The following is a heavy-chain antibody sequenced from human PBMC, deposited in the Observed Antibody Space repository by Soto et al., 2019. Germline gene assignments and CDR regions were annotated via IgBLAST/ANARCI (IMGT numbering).Heavy chain of an antibody. V-gene: IGHV1-8*01. D-gene: IGHD7-27*01. Sequence: ASVKVSCKASGYTFTNYDINWVRQATGQGPEWMGWMNPDSGDTGYVPNFQGRVSMTRSTSISTAYMELSDLRSEDTAVYYCARSRGGTGVHFDFWGQGTKVTVYS. J-gene: IGHJ4*02. CDR1: GYTFTNYD. CDR2: MNPDSGDT. CDR3: ARSRGGTGVHFDF.